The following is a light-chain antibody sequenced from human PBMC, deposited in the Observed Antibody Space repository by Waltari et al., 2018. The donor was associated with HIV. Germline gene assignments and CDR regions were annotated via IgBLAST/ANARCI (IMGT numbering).Light chain of an antibody. J-gene: IGLJ2*01. CDR1: SSNIGNFY. Sequence: QSELTQPPSVSAAPGQKVTISCSGSSSNIGNFYLSWYQQLPGTAPKLLIYENNKRPSGIPDRFSGSKSGTSATLGITGRQTGDEANYYCGTWDSSLSAGVVFGGGTKLTVL. CDR3: GTWDSSLSAGVV. V-gene: IGLV1-51*02. CDR2: ENN.